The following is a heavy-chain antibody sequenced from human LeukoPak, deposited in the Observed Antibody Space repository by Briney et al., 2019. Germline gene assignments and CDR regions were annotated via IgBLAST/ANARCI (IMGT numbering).Heavy chain of an antibody. Sequence: GGSLRLSCAASGFTFSEYYMSWVRQAPGKGLEWLANIKDDGTVKYYVGSVKGRFTISRDNARNSLYLQMNSLRAEDTAVYYCAGPNWYVSSPWGQGTLVTVSS. CDR2: IKDDGTVK. V-gene: IGHV3-7*01. CDR3: AGPNWYVSSP. CDR1: GFTFSEYY. J-gene: IGHJ5*02. D-gene: IGHD6-13*01.